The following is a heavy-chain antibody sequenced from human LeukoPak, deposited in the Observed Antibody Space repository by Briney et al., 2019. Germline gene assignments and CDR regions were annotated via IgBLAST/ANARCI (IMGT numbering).Heavy chain of an antibody. J-gene: IGHJ3*02. V-gene: IGHV4-59*01. CDR3: AREPSYGSGSSYSNAFDI. CDR2: IYYSGST. D-gene: IGHD3-10*01. CDR1: GGSISSYY. Sequence: KTSETLSLTCTVSGGSISSYYWSWIRQPPGKGLEWIGYIYYSGSTNYNPSLKSRVTISVDTSKNQFSLKLSSVTAADTAVYYCAREPSYGSGSSYSNAFDIWGQGTMVTVSS.